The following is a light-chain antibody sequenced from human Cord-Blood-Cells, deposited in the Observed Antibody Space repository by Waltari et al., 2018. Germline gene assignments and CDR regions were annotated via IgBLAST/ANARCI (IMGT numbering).Light chain of an antibody. CDR1: QSVSSN. CDR3: QQYNNWPPA. Sequence: EIVMTQSPATLSVSPGERATLSGRASQSVSSNLAWYQQKPGQAPRLLIYGASTRATGIPARFSGSGFGTEFTLTISSLQSEDFAVYYGQQYNNWPPAFGQGTKVEIK. J-gene: IGKJ1*01. CDR2: GAS. V-gene: IGKV3-15*01.